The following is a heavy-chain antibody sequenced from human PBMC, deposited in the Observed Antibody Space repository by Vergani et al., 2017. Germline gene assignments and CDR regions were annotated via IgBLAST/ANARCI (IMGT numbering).Heavy chain of an antibody. CDR1: GFTVSSSS. V-gene: IGHV3-48*01. J-gene: IGHJ3*02. CDR3: AREYSSSSGRGFDI. CDR2: ISASSRSI. Sequence: EVQLVESGGGFVPPGGSLRLSCEASGFTVSSSSITWIRQAPGKGLEWVSYISASSRSIYYADSVKGRFTISRDNAKNSLYLQMNSLKVEDTAVYYCAREYSSSSGRGFDIWGQGTKVTVS. D-gene: IGHD6-6*01.